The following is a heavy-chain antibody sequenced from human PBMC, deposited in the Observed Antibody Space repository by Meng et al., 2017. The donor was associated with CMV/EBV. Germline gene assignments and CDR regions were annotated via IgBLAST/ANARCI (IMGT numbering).Heavy chain of an antibody. CDR3: ARDLSGERDY. CDR1: GFSFSSYW. V-gene: IGHV3-74*01. J-gene: IGHJ4*02. Sequence: EVQLVEAGGRLVQPGGSLRLSCAASGFSFSSYWMHWVRQVPGKGLVWVSRIDTGGSTINYADSVKGRFTISRDNTKNTLYPQMNSLRAEDTAIYYCARDLSGERDYWGQGTLVTVSS. D-gene: IGHD1-26*01. CDR2: IDTGGSTI.